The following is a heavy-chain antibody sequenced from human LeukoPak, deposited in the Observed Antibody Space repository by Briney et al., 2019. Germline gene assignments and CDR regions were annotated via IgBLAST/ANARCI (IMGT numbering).Heavy chain of an antibody. V-gene: IGHV3-7*01. CDR1: GFTFSSYW. Sequence: GGSLRLSCAASGFTFSSYWMSWVRQAPGKGLEGGANIKQDGSEKYYVDSVKGRFTISRDNAKNSLYLQMNSLRAEDTAVYYCARFAYYDISGYHNWGQGTLVTVSS. CDR2: IKQDGSEK. D-gene: IGHD3-22*01. CDR3: ARFAYYDISGYHN. J-gene: IGHJ4*02.